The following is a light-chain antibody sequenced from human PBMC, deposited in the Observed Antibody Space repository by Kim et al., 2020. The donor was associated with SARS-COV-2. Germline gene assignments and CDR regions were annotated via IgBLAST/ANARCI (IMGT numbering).Light chain of an antibody. CDR3: QHCDSSITWT. V-gene: IGKV3-20*01. CDR1: QIISSDF. CDR2: GAS. J-gene: IGKJ1*01. Sequence: EIVLTQSPGTLSLSPWERATLSCRASQIISSDFLAWYQQKPGQAPRLLIYGASWRAAGIPDRFSGSGSGTDFTLTISRLEPEDFAMYYCQHCDSSITWTFCQGTKVDIK.